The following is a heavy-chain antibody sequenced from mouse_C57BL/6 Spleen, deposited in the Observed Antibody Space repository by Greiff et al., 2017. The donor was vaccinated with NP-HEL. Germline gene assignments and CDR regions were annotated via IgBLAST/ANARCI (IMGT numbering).Heavy chain of an antibody. CDR3: TPIYYGNWDYFDY. J-gene: IGHJ2*01. CDR2: IDPEDGDT. Sequence: EVKLMESGAELVRPGASVKLSCTASGFNIKDYYMHWVKQRPEQGLEWIGRIDPEDGDTEYAPKFQGKATMTADTSSNTAYLQLSSLTSEDTAVYYCTPIYYGNWDYFDYWGQGTTLTVSS. CDR1: GFNIKDYY. V-gene: IGHV14-1*01. D-gene: IGHD2-1*01.